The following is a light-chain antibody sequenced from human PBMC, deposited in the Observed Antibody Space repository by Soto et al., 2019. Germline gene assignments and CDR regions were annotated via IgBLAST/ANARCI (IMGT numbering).Light chain of an antibody. J-gene: IGKJ5*01. CDR2: DAS. CDR1: QSVSSN. V-gene: IGKV3-15*01. Sequence: EIVMTHSLATLSVTPGERATLSCRASQSVSSNLSCHQQKPGQAPRILMYDASTRATGIPARFSGSGSGTEFTLTISSLQSEDFAVYYCQQYHNWPITFGQGRRLEIK. CDR3: QQYHNWPIT.